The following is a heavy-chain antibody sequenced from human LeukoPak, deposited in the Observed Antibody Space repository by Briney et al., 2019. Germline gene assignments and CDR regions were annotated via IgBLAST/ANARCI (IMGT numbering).Heavy chain of an antibody. CDR3: ARAPRYSYGYLGYYYYYGMDV. D-gene: IGHD5-18*01. J-gene: IGHJ6*02. V-gene: IGHV3-13*01. CDR2: IGTAGDT. Sequence: PGGSLRLSCAASGFTFSSYDMHWVRQATGKGLEWVSAIGTAGDTYYPGSVKGRFTISRENAKNSLYLQMNSLRAGDTAVYYCARAPRYSYGYLGYYYYYGMDVWGQGTTVTVSS. CDR1: GFTFSSYD.